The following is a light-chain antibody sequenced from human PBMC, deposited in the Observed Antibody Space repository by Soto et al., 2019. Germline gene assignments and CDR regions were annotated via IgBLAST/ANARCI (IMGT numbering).Light chain of an antibody. CDR1: QSVSSTY. V-gene: IGKV3-20*01. J-gene: IGKJ5*01. Sequence: VFTTFPANLSFAPGESSARVWMASQSVSSTYLGWYQQQPGQPPRLLMSGTSNRATGTPDRFSGSGSGTDFTLTISRLEPEDFAVYYCQQYGSPPIPFGQGRRLEMK. CDR3: QQYGSPPIP. CDR2: GTS.